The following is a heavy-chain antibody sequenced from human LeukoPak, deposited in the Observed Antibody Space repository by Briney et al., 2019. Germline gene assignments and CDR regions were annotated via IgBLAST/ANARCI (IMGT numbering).Heavy chain of an antibody. D-gene: IGHD3-22*01. Sequence: GGSLRLSCAASGFTFSSYSMNWVRQAPGKGLEWVSSISSSSSYIYYADSVKGRFTISRDNAKNSLYLQMNSLRAEDTAVYYCAKERYYDSSGYWSPDDYWGQGTLVTVSS. V-gene: IGHV3-21*01. CDR3: AKERYYDSSGYWSPDDY. J-gene: IGHJ4*02. CDR1: GFTFSSYS. CDR2: ISSSSSYI.